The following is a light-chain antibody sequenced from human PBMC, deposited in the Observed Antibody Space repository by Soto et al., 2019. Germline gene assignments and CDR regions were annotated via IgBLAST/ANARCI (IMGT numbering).Light chain of an antibody. CDR1: SSDVGGYNY. CDR3: SSYTSSYTLEV. Sequence: QSALTQPASVSGSPGQSVTISCTGTSSDVGGYNYVSWSQQHPGKAPKLMIYDVSNRPSGVPNRFSGSKSGNTASLTISGLQAEDEADYYCSSYTSSYTLEVFGTGTKLTVL. CDR2: DVS. V-gene: IGLV2-14*01. J-gene: IGLJ1*01.